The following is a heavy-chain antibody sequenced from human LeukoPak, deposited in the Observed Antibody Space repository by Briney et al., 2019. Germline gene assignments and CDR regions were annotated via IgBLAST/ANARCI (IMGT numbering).Heavy chain of an antibody. CDR1: GGSLSFYY. D-gene: IGHD5-18*01. CDR2: ISQNGDS. V-gene: IGHV4-34*01. CDR3: ARGRAGRGYSYVIYYYYMDV. J-gene: IGHJ6*03. Sequence: PSETLSLTCGVSGGSLSFYYWSWIRQSPGKGLEWIAEISQNGDSNYNMSLKSRVTISLDKSKNQVSLKLSSVTAADTAVYYCARGRAGRGYSYVIYYYYMDVWGKGTTVTVSS.